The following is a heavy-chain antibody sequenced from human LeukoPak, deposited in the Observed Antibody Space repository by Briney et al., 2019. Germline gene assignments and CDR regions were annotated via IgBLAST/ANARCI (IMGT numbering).Heavy chain of an antibody. CDR2: ISYDGSDK. V-gene: IGHV3-30*04. CDR3: ARGRSLIAAAVTGYLDY. Sequence: GGSLRLTCAASGFTFSNYAMHWVRQAPGKGLEWVALISYDGSDKYYVDSVKGRFTISRDKSKNTLYLQMNSLRAEDTAVYYCARGRSLIAAAVTGYLDYWGQGTLVTVSS. CDR1: GFTFSNYA. D-gene: IGHD6-13*01. J-gene: IGHJ4*02.